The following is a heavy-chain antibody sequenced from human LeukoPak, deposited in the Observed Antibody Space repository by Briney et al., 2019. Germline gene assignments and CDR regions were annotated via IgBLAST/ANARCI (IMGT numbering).Heavy chain of an antibody. CDR2: IYYSGST. D-gene: IGHD3-9*01. J-gene: IGHJ6*02. V-gene: IGHV4-59*01. Sequence: SETLSLTCTVSGGSISSYYWSWVRQPPGKGLEWIGDIYYSGSTNYNPSLKSRVTISVDTSKNQFSLKLSSVTAADTAVYYCARDLGYDILTGYYHAYGMDVWGQGTTVTVSS. CDR3: ARDLGYDILTGYYHAYGMDV. CDR1: GGSISSYY.